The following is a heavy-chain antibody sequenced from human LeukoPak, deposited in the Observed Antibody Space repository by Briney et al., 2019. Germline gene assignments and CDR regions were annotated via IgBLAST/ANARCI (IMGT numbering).Heavy chain of an antibody. CDR1: GYTFTGYY. CDR2: INPNSGGT. CDR3: VREDTRDWFDP. J-gene: IGHJ5*02. Sequence: VASVKVSCKASGYTFTGYYIHWVRQAPGQGLEWMGRINPNSGGTKYAQKFQGRVTMTRDTSINTAFMELSRLRSDDTAVYYCVREDTRDWFDPWGQGTLVTVSS. V-gene: IGHV1-2*06.